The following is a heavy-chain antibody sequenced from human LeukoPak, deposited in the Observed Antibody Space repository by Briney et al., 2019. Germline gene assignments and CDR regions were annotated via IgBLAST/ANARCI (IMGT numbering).Heavy chain of an antibody. CDR2: IYYSGST. D-gene: IGHD2-2*02. Sequence: SETLSLTCSVSGGTISSYYWSWIRQPPGKGLEWIGYIYYSGSTNYNPSLKSRVTISVDTSKNQFSLKLSSVTAADTTVYYCARRERYCSSTSCYSYFDYWGQGTLVTVSS. CDR3: ARRERYCSSTSCYSYFDY. J-gene: IGHJ4*02. V-gene: IGHV4-59*01. CDR1: GGTISSYY.